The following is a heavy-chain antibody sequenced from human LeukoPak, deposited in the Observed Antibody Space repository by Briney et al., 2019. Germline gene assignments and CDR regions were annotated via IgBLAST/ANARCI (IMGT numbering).Heavy chain of an antibody. CDR2: IYYSGST. V-gene: IGHV4-59*01. CDR3: ARLSYGKHYYYYYMDV. CDR1: GGSISSYY. J-gene: IGHJ6*03. Sequence: PSETLSLTCTVSGGSISSYYWSWIRQPPGKGLEWIGYIYYSGSTNYNPSLKSRVTISVDTSRNQFSLKLSSVTAVDTAVYYCARLSYGKHYYYYYMDVWGKGTTVTISS. D-gene: IGHD5-18*01.